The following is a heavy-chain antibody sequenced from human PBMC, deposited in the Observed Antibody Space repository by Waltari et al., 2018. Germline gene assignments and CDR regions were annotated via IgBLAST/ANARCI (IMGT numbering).Heavy chain of an antibody. Sequence: EVRLVESGGGLVQPGESLRLSCAASGFTFSRFWMHWVRQAPGKGLAWVARIDEDGSMERYADSVKGRFTIARDNAKNTLYLQMKRLRVEDTAVYYCAKVAPRTYRSPVPGRDYYYGMDVGGQGTTVTVFS. CDR3: AKVAPRTYRSPVPGRDYYYGMDV. J-gene: IGHJ6*02. V-gene: IGHV3-74*01. CDR1: GFTFSRFW. D-gene: IGHD6-13*01. CDR2: IDEDGSME.